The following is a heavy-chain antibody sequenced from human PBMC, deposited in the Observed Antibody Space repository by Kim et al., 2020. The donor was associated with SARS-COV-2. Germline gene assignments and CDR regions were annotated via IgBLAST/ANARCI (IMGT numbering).Heavy chain of an antibody. Sequence: GGSLRLSCAASGFTFSSYAMSWVRQAPGKGLEWVSAISGSGGSTYYADSVKGPFIIPRDKYKNTLHLQMNSLRAEDTAVYYCGKVRVRLLGYYYYGMDV. V-gene: IGHV3-23*01. CDR2: ISGSGGST. D-gene: IGHD2-8*02. J-gene: IGHJ6*01. CDR1: GFTFSSYA. CDR3: GKVRVRLLGYYYYGMDV.